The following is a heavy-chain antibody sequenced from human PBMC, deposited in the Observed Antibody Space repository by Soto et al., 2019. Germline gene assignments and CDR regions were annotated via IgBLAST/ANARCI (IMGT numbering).Heavy chain of an antibody. D-gene: IGHD4-17*01. Sequence: GESXRLSCSASVFSFIDYSMIWFRHEPGKGLEWVSTISKSGASKYYANSVRGRFAVSRDNSRNTLHLQMNSLSAADTALYYCVKDFKEGDYGDTNFSLYGMDVWGQGTTVTVSS. CDR2: ISKSGASK. V-gene: IGHV3-23*01. CDR3: VKDFKEGDYGDTNFSLYGMDV. CDR1: VFSFIDYS. J-gene: IGHJ6*02.